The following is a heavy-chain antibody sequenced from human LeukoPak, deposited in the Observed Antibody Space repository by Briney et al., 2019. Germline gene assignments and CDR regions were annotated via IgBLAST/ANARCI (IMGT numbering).Heavy chain of an antibody. CDR3: ARDFLAAHGPNDY. J-gene: IGHJ4*02. Sequence: PGGSLRLSCAASGFTYSSYSMNWVRQAPGKGLEWVSSISSSSSYIYYADSVKGRFTISRDNAKNSLYLQMNSLRAEDTAVYYCARDFLAAHGPNDYWGQGTLVTVSS. CDR2: ISSSSSYI. D-gene: IGHD6-6*01. CDR1: GFTYSSYS. V-gene: IGHV3-21*01.